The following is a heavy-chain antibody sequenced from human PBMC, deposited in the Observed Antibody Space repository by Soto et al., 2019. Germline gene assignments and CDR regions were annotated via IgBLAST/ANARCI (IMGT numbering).Heavy chain of an antibody. CDR2: IIPIFGTA. D-gene: IGHD3-10*01. J-gene: IGHJ4*01. Sequence: QVQLVQSGAEVKKPGSSVKVSCKASGGTFSSYAISWVRQAPGQGLEWMGGIIPIFGTANYAQKFQGRVTITADESTSTAYMEMSSLRSEDTAVYYCASYYYGSGSYYPEKFDYWGHGTLVTVSS. CDR3: ASYYYGSGSYYPEKFDY. CDR1: GGTFSSYA. V-gene: IGHV1-69*01.